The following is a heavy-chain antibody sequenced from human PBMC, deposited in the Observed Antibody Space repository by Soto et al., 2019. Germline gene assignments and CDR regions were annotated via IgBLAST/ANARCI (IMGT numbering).Heavy chain of an antibody. V-gene: IGHV3-23*01. CDR1: GFTFSSYG. J-gene: IGHJ4*02. CDR3: AKLRDFVVLPAGILDY. D-gene: IGHD2-8*01. CDR2: ISGGGDTT. Sequence: GGSLRLSCAASGFTFSSYGXSWIRLSPGKGLEWVSVISGGGDTTYYTPSVKGRFTISRDDFRNTLYLQMNSLRTEDTAIYYCAKLRDFVVLPAGILDYWGPGTLVTVSS.